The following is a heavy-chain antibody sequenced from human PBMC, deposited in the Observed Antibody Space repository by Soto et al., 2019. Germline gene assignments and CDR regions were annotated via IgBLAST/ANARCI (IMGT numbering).Heavy chain of an antibody. Sequence: ASVKVSCKASGYTFTSYDINWVRQATGQGLEWMGWMNPNSGNTGYAQKFQGRITMTRNTSISTAYMELNSLRSEDTAVYYCAREKSYGYADYWGQGTLVTVSS. CDR2: MNPNSGNT. CDR1: GYTFTSYD. V-gene: IGHV1-8*01. CDR3: AREKSYGYADY. D-gene: IGHD5-18*01. J-gene: IGHJ4*02.